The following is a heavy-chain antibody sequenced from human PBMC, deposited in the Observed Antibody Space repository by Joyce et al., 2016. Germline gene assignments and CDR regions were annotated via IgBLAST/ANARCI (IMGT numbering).Heavy chain of an antibody. CDR1: GFTFSHSA. V-gene: IGHV3-23*01. J-gene: IGHJ4*02. D-gene: IGHD4/OR15-4a*01. Sequence: DVQLLESGGGWAQPGGSLRLSCAASGFTFSHSAMNWVRQTPRKGLEWVSGISASGVDTYYADSVRGRFIVSRDNSKNTVFLQMNSLRVDDMALYYCAKGSGSNYVLGRIPSYWGRGALVTVSS. CDR2: ISASGVDT. CDR3: AKGSGSNYVLGRIPSY.